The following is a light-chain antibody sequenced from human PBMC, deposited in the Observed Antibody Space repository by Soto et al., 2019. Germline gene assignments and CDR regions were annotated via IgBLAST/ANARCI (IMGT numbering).Light chain of an antibody. J-gene: IGLJ2*01. CDR2: GNS. Sequence: QPVLTQPPSVSGAPGQRATISCTGSSSNIGAGYDVHWYQQLPGTAPKLLIYGNSNRPSGVPDRFSGSKSGTSASLAITGLQAEDEADYYCQSYDSSLSGVVFGGGTKVTVL. CDR1: SSNIGAGYD. CDR3: QSYDSSLSGVV. V-gene: IGLV1-40*01.